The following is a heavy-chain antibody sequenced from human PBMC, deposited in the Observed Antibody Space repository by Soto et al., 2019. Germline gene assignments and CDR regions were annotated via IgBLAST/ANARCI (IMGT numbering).Heavy chain of an antibody. J-gene: IGHJ4*02. Sequence: GGSLRLSCAASGFTVSSNYMSWVRQAPGKGLEWVSVIYSGGSTYHADSVKGRFTISRDNSKNTLYLQMNSLRAEDTAVYYCGRIYYYDRRCYYPLDYWGQGTLVTVSS. D-gene: IGHD3-22*01. CDR3: GRIYYYDRRCYYPLDY. CDR2: IYSGGST. V-gene: IGHV3-53*01. CDR1: GFTVSSNY.